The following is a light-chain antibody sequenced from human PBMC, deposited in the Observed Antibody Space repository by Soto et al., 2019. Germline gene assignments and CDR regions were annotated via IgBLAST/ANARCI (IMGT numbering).Light chain of an antibody. Sequence: QSALTQPPSVSGSPGQSVTIYCTGASSDVGTSNRVSWYLQSPGIAPKLMIYEVNNRPSGVPDRFSGSKSVNTASLTISGLQVEDEGVYYCSLFTSSNTYVFGSGTKVTVL. J-gene: IGLJ1*01. CDR2: EVN. V-gene: IGLV2-18*01. CDR3: SLFTSSNTYV. CDR1: SSDVGTSNR.